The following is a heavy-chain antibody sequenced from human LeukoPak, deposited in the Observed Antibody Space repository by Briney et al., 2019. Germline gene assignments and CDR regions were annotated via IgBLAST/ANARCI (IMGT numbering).Heavy chain of an antibody. D-gene: IGHD2-15*01. CDR2: IWYDGSNK. V-gene: IGHV3-33*01. Sequence: GGSLRLSCAASGFTFSSYGMHWVRQAPGKGLEWVAVIWYDGSNKYYAVSGKGRFTISRENSKNTLYLQMNSLRAEDTAVYYCARDAGYCSGGSCYPGQFDYWGQGNLVTVSS. J-gene: IGHJ4*02. CDR3: ARDAGYCSGGSCYPGQFDY. CDR1: GFTFSSYG.